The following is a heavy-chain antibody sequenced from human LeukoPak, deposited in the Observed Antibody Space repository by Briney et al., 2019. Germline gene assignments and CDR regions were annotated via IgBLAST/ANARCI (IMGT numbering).Heavy chain of an antibody. J-gene: IGHJ4*02. D-gene: IGHD5-12*01. CDR2: ISFSNSTL. CDR3: AGGGATSFDY. Sequence: GGSLRLSCAASGFNVSYYSMNWVRQAPGKGLEWVSYISFSNSTLYYADSVRGRFTISRDNAKNSLSLQMNSLRAEDTAVYYCAGGGATSFDYWGQGILVTVSS. CDR1: GFNVSYYS. V-gene: IGHV3-48*04.